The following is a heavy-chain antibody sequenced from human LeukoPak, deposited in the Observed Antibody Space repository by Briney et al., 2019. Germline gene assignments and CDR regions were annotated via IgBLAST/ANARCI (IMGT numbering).Heavy chain of an antibody. CDR3: ARWADGKPFDY. CDR1: GFTFSNHG. V-gene: IGHV3-33*01. CDR2: IWYGGSNQ. D-gene: IGHD6-19*01. J-gene: IGHJ4*02. Sequence: AGGSLRLSCAASGFTFSNHGMHWVRQAPGKGLEWVAVIWYGGSNQYYADSVKGRFTISRDNSKNMVYLQMNSLRAEDTATYYCARWADGKPFDYWGQGTLVTVSS.